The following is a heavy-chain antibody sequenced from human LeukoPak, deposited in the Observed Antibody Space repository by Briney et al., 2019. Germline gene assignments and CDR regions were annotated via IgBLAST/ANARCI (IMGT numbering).Heavy chain of an antibody. V-gene: IGHV6-1*01. J-gene: IGHJ4*02. CDR2: TYYRSQWYN. D-gene: IGHD6-19*01. CDR3: AHSSGWSLYYFDY. Sequence: SQTLSLTCAISGDSVSSNSAAWNWIRQSPSRGLEWLGRTYYRSQWYNGYAVSVKSRITINPDTSKNQFSLQLTSVTPEDTAVYYCAHSSGWSLYYFDYWGQGTLVTVSS. CDR1: GDSVSSNSAA.